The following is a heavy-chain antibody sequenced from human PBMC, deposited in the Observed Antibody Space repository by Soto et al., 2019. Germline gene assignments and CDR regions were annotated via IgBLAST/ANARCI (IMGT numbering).Heavy chain of an antibody. Sequence: QVQLVESGGGVVQPGRSLRLSCAASGFIFSSYGMHWVRQAPGKGLEWVAVISYDGSNKYYADSVKGRFTISRDNSKNTLYLQMNSLRAEDTAVYYCAKDPGYCSGGSCYFPPNYYYGMDVWGQGTTVTVSS. J-gene: IGHJ6*02. CDR3: AKDPGYCSGGSCYFPPNYYYGMDV. CDR1: GFIFSSYG. V-gene: IGHV3-30*18. D-gene: IGHD2-15*01. CDR2: ISYDGSNK.